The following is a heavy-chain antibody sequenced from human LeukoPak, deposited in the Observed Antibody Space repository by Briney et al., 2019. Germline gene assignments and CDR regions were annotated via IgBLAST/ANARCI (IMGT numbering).Heavy chain of an antibody. CDR1: GFSFTTNW. Sequence: GGSLRLSCAASGFSFTTNWMHWVRQTPGKRLEWVAELNEDGTVKYYVDSVKGRFTISRDNAKNSLYLQMNRLRAEDTGVYFCANAPRSTVSYWGRGTLVTVSS. CDR3: ANAPRSTVSY. V-gene: IGHV3-7*01. D-gene: IGHD1-14*01. J-gene: IGHJ4*02. CDR2: LNEDGTVK.